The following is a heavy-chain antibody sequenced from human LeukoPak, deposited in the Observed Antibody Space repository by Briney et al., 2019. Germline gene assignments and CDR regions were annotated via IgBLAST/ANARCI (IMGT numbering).Heavy chain of an antibody. CDR3: ARDMPVASGVDY. CDR1: GFTFSSYS. CDR2: ISSSSSYI. Sequence: GGSLRLSCAASGFTFSSYSMNWVRQAPGKGLEWVSSISSSSSYIYYADSVKGRFTISRDNAKNSLYLQMNSLRAEDTAVYYCARDMPVASGVDYWGQGTLATVSS. J-gene: IGHJ4*02. V-gene: IGHV3-21*01. D-gene: IGHD6-19*01.